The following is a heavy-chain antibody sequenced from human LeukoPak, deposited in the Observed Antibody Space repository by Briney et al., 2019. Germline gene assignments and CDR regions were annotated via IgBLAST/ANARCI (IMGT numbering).Heavy chain of an antibody. CDR1: GGSISSYY. D-gene: IGHD2-15*01. CDR2: IYYSGST. CDR3: ARVDCSGGSCYAFDI. Sequence: SETLSLTCTVSGGSISSYYWSWIRQPPGKGLEWIGYIYYSGSTNYNPSLKSRVTISVDTSKNQFSLKLSSVTAADTAVYYCARVDCSGGSCYAFDIWGQGTMVTVSS. V-gene: IGHV4-59*01. J-gene: IGHJ3*02.